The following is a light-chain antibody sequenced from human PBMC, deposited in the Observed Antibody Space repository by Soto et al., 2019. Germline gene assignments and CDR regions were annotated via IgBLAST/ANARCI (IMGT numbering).Light chain of an antibody. Sequence: EIVLRQSPGTLSLSPGERATVSCRASQSVSSSYLAWYQQKPGQAPRLLIYGASSRATGIPDRFSGSGSGTDFTLTISRLEPEDFAVYYCQQYGSSPVTFGQGTKVDIK. J-gene: IGKJ1*01. V-gene: IGKV3-20*01. CDR3: QQYGSSPVT. CDR2: GAS. CDR1: QSVSSSY.